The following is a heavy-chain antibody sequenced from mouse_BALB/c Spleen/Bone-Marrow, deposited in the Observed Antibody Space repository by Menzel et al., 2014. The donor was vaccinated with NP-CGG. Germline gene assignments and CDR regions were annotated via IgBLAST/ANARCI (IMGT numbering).Heavy chain of an antibody. J-gene: IGHJ1*01. CDR1: GFTFSSFG. CDR3: TIGGNWDDFKV. D-gene: IGHD4-1*01. V-gene: IGHV5-17*02. CDR2: ISSGSSII. Sequence: EVKLVESGGGLVQPGGSRKLSCAASGFTFSSFGMHWVRQAPEKGLEWVAYISSGSSIIFYADTVKGRFIISRDDPKNTLFLQMTSLRSEDTAMYYCTIGGNWDDFKVWGAGTTVTVSS.